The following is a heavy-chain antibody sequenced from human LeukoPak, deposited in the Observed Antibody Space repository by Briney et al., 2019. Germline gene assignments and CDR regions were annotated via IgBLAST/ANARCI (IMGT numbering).Heavy chain of an antibody. V-gene: IGHV3-48*03. CDR1: GFTFSSYE. J-gene: IGHJ6*02. Sequence: GGSLRLSCAASGFTFSSYEMNLVRQAPGKGLEWVSYISSSGSTIYYADSVKGRFTISRDNAKNSLYLQMNSLRAVDTAVYYCARGAERHYDILTGYYRYYGMDVWGQGTTVTVSS. CDR3: ARGAERHYDILTGYYRYYGMDV. D-gene: IGHD3-9*01. CDR2: ISSSGSTI.